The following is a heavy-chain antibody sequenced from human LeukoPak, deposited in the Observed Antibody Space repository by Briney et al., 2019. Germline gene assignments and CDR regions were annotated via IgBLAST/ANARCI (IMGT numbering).Heavy chain of an antibody. J-gene: IGHJ4*02. D-gene: IGHD5-18*01. CDR3: ARRGSGYGYDY. CDR2: INPNNDDT. Sequence: ASVKVSCKASGYTFTGYYMHWVRQAPGQGLEWMGWINPNNDDTNYAQKFQGRVTMTRDTSISTAYMELNRLTSDDTAVYYCARRGSGYGYDYWGQGTLVTVSS. CDR1: GYTFTGYY. V-gene: IGHV1-2*02.